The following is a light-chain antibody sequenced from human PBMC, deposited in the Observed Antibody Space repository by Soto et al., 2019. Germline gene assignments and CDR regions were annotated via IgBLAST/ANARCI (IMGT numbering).Light chain of an antibody. CDR2: EGS. J-gene: IGLJ1*01. CDR1: SSDVGSYNL. V-gene: IGLV2-14*02. Sequence: QSALTQPASVSGSPGQSITISCTGTSSDVGSYNLVSWYQQHPGKAPKLMIYEGSKRPSGVSNRFSGSKSGNTASLTISGLQAEDEADYYCCSYTSSSTLFYVFGTGTKLTVL. CDR3: CSYTSSSTLFYV.